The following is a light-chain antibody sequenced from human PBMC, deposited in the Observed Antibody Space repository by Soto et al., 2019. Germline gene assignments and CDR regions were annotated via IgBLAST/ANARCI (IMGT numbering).Light chain of an antibody. CDR1: QSVSSSY. CDR2: GVS. CDR3: QQYGGSPS. Sequence: EIVLTQSPGTLSLSPGERATLSCRASQSVSSSYLAWYQQKPGQAPRLLIYGVSSRATGIPDRFSGSGSGKDFTLTISRLEREDFAGFFCQQYGGSPSFAGGPKGEI. V-gene: IGKV3-20*01. J-gene: IGKJ4*01.